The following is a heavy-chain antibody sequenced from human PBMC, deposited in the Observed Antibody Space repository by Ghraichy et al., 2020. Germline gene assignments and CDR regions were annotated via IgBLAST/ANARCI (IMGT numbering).Heavy chain of an antibody. D-gene: IGHD6-13*01. Sequence: GGSLRLSCAASGFTFSSYSMNWVRQAPGKGLEWVSSISSSSSYIYYADSVKGRFTISRDNAKNSLYLQMNSLRAEDTAVYYCARDEGYSSQRNDYWGQGTLVPVSS. J-gene: IGHJ4*02. CDR1: GFTFSSYS. CDR2: ISSSSSYI. V-gene: IGHV3-21*01. CDR3: ARDEGYSSQRNDY.